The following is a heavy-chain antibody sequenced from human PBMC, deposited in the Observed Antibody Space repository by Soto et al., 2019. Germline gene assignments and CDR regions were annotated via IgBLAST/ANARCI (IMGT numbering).Heavy chain of an antibody. CDR2: IYYSGST. J-gene: IGHJ5*02. CDR1: GGSISSYY. Sequence: SETLSLTCTVSGGSISSYYWSWIRQPPGKGLEWIGYIYYSGSTNYNPSLKSRVTISVDTSKNQFSLKLSSVTAADTAVYYCARTATYNWNYVRWFDPWGQGTLVTVSS. D-gene: IGHD1-7*01. CDR3: ARTATYNWNYVRWFDP. V-gene: IGHV4-59*08.